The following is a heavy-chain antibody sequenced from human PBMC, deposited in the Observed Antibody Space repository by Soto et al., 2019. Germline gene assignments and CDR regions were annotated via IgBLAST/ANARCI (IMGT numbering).Heavy chain of an antibody. Sequence: GGSLRFSCAASGFTFSSYWMSWVRQAPGKGLEWVANIKQDGSEKYYVDSVKGRFTISRDNAKNSLYLQMNSLRAEDTAVYYCAREKMTTVTDHFDYCGQGTLVTVTS. CDR2: IKQDGSEK. CDR1: GFTFSSYW. J-gene: IGHJ4*02. CDR3: AREKMTTVTDHFDY. D-gene: IGHD4-17*01. V-gene: IGHV3-7*01.